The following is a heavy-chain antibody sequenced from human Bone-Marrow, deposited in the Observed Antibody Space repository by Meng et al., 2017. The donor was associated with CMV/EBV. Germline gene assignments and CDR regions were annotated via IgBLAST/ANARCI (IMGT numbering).Heavy chain of an antibody. J-gene: IGHJ4*02. CDR2: IHYSGST. CDR3: ARRVPRGDYGGNSGDY. Sequence: SVSSGRYYWSWILQPPGKGLEWIGYIHYSGSTSYIVSLKSRVTMSVDTSKNQFSLRLSSVTAADTAIYFCARRVPRGDYGGNSGDYWGQGFLVTVSS. CDR1: SVSSGRYY. D-gene: IGHD4-23*01. V-gene: IGHV4-61*07.